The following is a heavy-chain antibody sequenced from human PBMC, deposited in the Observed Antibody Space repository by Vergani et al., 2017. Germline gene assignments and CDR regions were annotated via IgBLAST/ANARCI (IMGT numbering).Heavy chain of an antibody. CDR3: ARDLPYYYGSVSYSNDAFDI. Sequence: QVQLVQSGAEVKKPGSSVKVSCKASGGTFSSYAISWVRQAPGQGLEWMGGIIPIFGTANYAQKFKGRVTITADESTSTAYMELSSLRSEDTAVYYCARDLPYYYGSVSYSNDAFDIWGQGTMVTVSS. V-gene: IGHV1-69*01. CDR1: GGTFSSYA. D-gene: IGHD3-10*01. J-gene: IGHJ3*02. CDR2: IIPIFGTA.